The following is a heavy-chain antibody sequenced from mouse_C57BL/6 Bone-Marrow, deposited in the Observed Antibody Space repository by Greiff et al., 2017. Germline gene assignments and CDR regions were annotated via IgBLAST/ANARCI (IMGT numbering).Heavy chain of an antibody. V-gene: IGHV8-8*01. J-gene: IGHJ3*01. CDR1: GFSLSTFGMG. Sequence: QVTLKESGPGILQPSQTLSLTCSFSGFSLSTFGMGVGWIRQPSGKGLEWLAHLWWDDDKYYNPALKSRLTISKDTSKNQVFLKIANVDTADTATDDCARTGDYRVFFAYWGQGTLVTVSA. CDR2: LWWDDDK. D-gene: IGHD2-4*01. CDR3: ARTGDYRVFFAY.